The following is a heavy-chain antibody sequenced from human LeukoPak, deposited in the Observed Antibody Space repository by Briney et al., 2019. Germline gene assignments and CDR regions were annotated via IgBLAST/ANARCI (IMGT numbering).Heavy chain of an antibody. Sequence: SVKVSCKASGGTFSSYAIGWVRQAPGQGLEWMGGIIPIFGTANYAQKFQGRVTITADESTSTAYMELSSLRSEDTAVYYCARIIKPIAARRTFDYWGQGTLVTVSS. CDR3: ARIIKPIAARRTFDY. CDR1: GGTFSSYA. CDR2: IIPIFGTA. D-gene: IGHD6-6*01. V-gene: IGHV1-69*13. J-gene: IGHJ4*02.